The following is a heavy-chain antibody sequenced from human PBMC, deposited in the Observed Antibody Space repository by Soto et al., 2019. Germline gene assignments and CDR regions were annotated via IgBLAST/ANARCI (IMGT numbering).Heavy chain of an antibody. Sequence: GGSLRLSCGGSGFSFDDYTMHWVRQAPGKGPEWVASLSWNSGFSGYADSVKGRFTISRDNAQSSVHLQMNNLRTEDTALYYCAKGRGTIVVTDAYDIWGQGTMVTVSS. CDR2: LSWNSGFS. D-gene: IGHD3-22*01. CDR3: AKGRGTIVVTDAYDI. J-gene: IGHJ3*02. V-gene: IGHV3-9*01. CDR1: GFSFDDYT.